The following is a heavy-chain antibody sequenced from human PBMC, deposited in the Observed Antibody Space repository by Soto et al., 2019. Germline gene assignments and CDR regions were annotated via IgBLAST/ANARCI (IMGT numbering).Heavy chain of an antibody. Sequence: GGSLRLSCAASGFTFSSFEMNWVRQAPGKGLEWVSKIGSSGSTIWYADSVKGRFTISRDNAGNSLYLQMNSLRGEDTALYYCARATYSSPYYFDSWGQGTLVTVSS. V-gene: IGHV3-48*03. CDR1: GFTFSSFE. CDR3: ARATYSSPYYFDS. CDR2: IGSSGSTI. D-gene: IGHD6-6*01. J-gene: IGHJ4*02.